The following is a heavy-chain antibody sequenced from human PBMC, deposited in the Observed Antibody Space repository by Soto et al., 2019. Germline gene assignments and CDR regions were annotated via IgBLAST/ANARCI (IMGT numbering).Heavy chain of an antibody. CDR1: GFTFSSFA. J-gene: IGHJ5*02. Sequence: GSLRLSCSASGFTFSSFALHWVRQAPGEGLEWVALISHDGRIENYADSVKGRFIISRDNSKNTVYMQMDSLRLEDTGVYYCARDGLPDDFRSGGYWVEAGGQGT. V-gene: IGHV3-30-3*01. D-gene: IGHD3-3*01. CDR2: ISHDGRIE. CDR3: ARDGLPDDFRSGGYWVEA.